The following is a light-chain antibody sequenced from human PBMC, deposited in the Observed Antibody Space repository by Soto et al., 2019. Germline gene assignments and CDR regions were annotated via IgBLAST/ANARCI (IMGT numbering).Light chain of an antibody. J-gene: IGKJ4*01. Sequence: FQMTQSPSSLSASDGDSVTIACRASQSVSKFVNWYQQKPGKVPDLLIYSASTLYSGVPSRLSGSGSGTEFTLTISNLQPGDFATYYCQQTYSLPRTFARGTKVDIK. V-gene: IGKV1-39*01. CDR3: QQTYSLPRT. CDR2: SAS. CDR1: QSVSKF.